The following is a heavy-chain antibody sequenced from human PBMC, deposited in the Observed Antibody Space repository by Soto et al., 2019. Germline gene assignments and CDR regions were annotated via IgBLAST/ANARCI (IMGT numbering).Heavy chain of an antibody. Sequence: SPTLSLTCAISGDSVSSNSAAWNWIRQSPSRGLEWLGRTYYRSKWYNDYAVSVKSRITINPDTSKNQFSLQLNSVTPEDTAVYYCARSAVAGPYYYYYGMDVWGQGTTVTVSS. CDR3: ARSAVAGPYYYYYGMDV. CDR1: GDSVSSNSAA. J-gene: IGHJ6*02. V-gene: IGHV6-1*01. D-gene: IGHD6-19*01. CDR2: TYYRSKWYN.